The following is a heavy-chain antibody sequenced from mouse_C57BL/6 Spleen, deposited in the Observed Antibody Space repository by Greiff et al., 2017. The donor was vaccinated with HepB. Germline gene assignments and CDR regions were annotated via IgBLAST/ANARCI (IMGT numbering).Heavy chain of an antibody. Sequence: VQLQQSGAELVKPGASVKLSCKASGYTFTSYWMHWVKQRPGRGLEWIGKIDPNSGGTKYNEKFKGKATLTVDKPSSTAYMQLSSLTSEDSAVYCCARLDYCDRSYVDYWGQGTTLTVSS. CDR3: ARLDYCDRSYVDY. J-gene: IGHJ2*01. CDR2: IDPNSGGT. V-gene: IGHV1-72*01. CDR1: GYTFTSYW. D-gene: IGHD1-1*01.